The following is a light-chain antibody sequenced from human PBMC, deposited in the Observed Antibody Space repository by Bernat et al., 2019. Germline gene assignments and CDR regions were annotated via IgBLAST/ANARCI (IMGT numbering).Light chain of an antibody. CDR1: QSVGSTS. V-gene: IGKV3-20*01. CDR3: QQYGTSPLT. J-gene: IGKJ3*01. CDR2: GAS. Sequence: DIVLTQSPRILSLSPGDRATLSCRASQSVGSTSVARYQQTPGQAPRLLIYGASRRATGIPDRFSGSGSGTDFTLTISRLEPEDFAVSYCQQYGTSPLTFGPGTKVDIK.